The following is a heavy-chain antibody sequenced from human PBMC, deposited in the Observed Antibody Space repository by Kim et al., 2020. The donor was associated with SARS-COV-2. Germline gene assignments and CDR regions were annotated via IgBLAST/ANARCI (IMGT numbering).Heavy chain of an antibody. J-gene: IGHJ5*02. V-gene: IGHV1-46*01. D-gene: IGHD4-17*01. CDR3: AREVRYLADRWFDP. Sequence: AKKFQGRVTMTRDTSTSTVYMELSSLRSEDTAVYYCAREVRYLADRWFDPWGQGTLVTVSS.